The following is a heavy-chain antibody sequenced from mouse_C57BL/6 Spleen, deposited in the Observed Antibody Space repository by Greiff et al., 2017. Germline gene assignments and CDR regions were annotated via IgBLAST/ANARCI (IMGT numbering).Heavy chain of an antibody. D-gene: IGHD2-1*01. V-gene: IGHV5-4*01. J-gene: IGHJ4*01. CDR2: ISDGGSYT. Sequence: DVHLVESGGGLVKPGGSLKLSCAASGFTFSSYAMSWVRQTPEKRLEWVATISDGGSYTYYPDNVKGRFTISRDNAKNNLYLQMSHLKSEDTAMYYCARDAYGNYDYAMDYWGQGTSVTVSS. CDR1: GFTFSSYA. CDR3: ARDAYGNYDYAMDY.